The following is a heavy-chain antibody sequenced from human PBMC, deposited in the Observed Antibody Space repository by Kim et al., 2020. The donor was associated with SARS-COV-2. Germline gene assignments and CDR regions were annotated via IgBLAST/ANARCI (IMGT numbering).Heavy chain of an antibody. Sequence: KSRVTIAVDTSKNQFSLKLSSVTAADTAVYYCARQMGITMIVVVMSTHFDYWGQGTLVTVSS. V-gene: IGHV4-39*01. J-gene: IGHJ4*02. CDR3: ARQMGITMIVVVMSTHFDY. D-gene: IGHD3-22*01.